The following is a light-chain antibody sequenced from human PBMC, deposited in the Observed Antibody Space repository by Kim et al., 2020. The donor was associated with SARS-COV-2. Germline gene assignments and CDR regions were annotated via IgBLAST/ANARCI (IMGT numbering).Light chain of an antibody. CDR2: LGS. J-gene: IGKJ2*01. CDR1: QSLTHANGYTY. Sequence: EPASISCRSSQSLTHANGYTYLDWYVQKPGLSPQLLMFLGSSRASGVPDRFSGSGSDTEFTLKISRVEAEDVGIYYCMQSLQNPHTFGQGTKLEI. CDR3: MQSLQNPHT. V-gene: IGKV2-28*01.